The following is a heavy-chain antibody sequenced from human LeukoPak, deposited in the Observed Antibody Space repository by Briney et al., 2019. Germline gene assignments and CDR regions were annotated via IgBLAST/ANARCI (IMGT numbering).Heavy chain of an antibody. D-gene: IGHD3-3*01. J-gene: IGHJ4*02. CDR3: AKVDYDFWSGYYTGHHFDY. Sequence: PRGSLRLSCAASGFTFSSYAMSWVRQAPGKGLEWVSAISGSGGSTYYADSVKGRFTISRDNSKNTLYLQMNSLRAEDTAVYYCAKVDYDFWSGYYTGHHFDYWGQGTLVTVSS. CDR2: ISGSGGST. V-gene: IGHV3-23*01. CDR1: GFTFSSYA.